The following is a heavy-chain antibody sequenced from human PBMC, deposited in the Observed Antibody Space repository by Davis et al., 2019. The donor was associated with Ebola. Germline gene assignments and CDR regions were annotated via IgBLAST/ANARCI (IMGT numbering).Heavy chain of an antibody. V-gene: IGHV3-21*01. CDR1: GFTFSSYS. D-gene: IGHD6-6*01. CDR3: ARSSIAARPGYYYGKDV. CDR2: ISSSSSYI. Sequence: PGGSLRLSCAASGFTFSSYSMNWVRQVPGNGLEWVSSISSSSSYIYYADSVKGRFTLSRDNAKNSLYLQMNSLRAEDTAVYYCARSSIAARPGYYYGKDVWGQGTTVTVSS. J-gene: IGHJ6*02.